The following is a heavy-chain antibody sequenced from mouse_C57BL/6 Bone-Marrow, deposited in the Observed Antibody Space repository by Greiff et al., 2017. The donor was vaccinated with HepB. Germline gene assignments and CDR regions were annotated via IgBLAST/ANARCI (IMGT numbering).Heavy chain of an antibody. Sequence: VQLQQSGAELARPGASVKLSCKASGYTFTSYGISWVKQRTGQGLEWIGEIYPRSGNTYYNEKFKGKATLTADKSSRTAYMELRSLTSEDSAVYFCARRGTVVPWYFDVWGTGTTVTVSS. V-gene: IGHV1-81*01. D-gene: IGHD1-1*01. CDR2: IYPRSGNT. CDR1: GYTFTSYG. J-gene: IGHJ1*03. CDR3: ARRGTVVPWYFDV.